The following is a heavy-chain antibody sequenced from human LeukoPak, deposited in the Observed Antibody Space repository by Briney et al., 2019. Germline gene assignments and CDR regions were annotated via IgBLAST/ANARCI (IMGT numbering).Heavy chain of an antibody. V-gene: IGHV3-7*01. CDR2: IKQDGSEK. CDR3: ASSGTGDY. J-gene: IGHJ4*02. Sequence: GGSLRLSCAASGVIVSSSYMSWVRQAPGKGLEWVANIKQDGSEKYYVDSVKGRFTISRDNAKNSLYLQMNSLRAEDTAVYYCASSGTGDYWGQGTLVTVSS. D-gene: IGHD1-26*01. CDR1: GVIVSSSY.